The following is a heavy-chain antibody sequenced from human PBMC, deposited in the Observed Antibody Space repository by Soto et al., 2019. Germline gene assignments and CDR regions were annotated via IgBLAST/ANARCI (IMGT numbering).Heavy chain of an antibody. V-gene: IGHV3-30-3*01. CDR2: ISYDGSNK. J-gene: IGHJ4*02. CDR3: ARDGYSGSYLLPYLDY. D-gene: IGHD1-26*01. Sequence: GGSLRLSCAASGFTFSSYAMHWVRQAPGKGLEWVAVISYDGSNKYYADSVKGRFTISRDNSKNTLYLQMNSLRAEDTAVYYCARDGYSGSYLLPYLDYWGQGTLVTVSS. CDR1: GFTFSSYA.